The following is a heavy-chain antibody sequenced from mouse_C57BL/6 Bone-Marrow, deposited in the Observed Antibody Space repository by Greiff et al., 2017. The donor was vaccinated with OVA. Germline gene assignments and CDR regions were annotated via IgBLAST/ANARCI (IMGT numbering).Heavy chain of an antibody. Sequence: VQLKESGAELVKPGASVKLSCTASGFNIKDYYMHWVKQRTEQGLEWIGRIDPEDGETKYAPKFQGKATITADTSSNTAYLQLRSLTSEDTAVYYCARPDYYGSSNWYFDVWGTGTTVTVSS. CDR2: IDPEDGET. J-gene: IGHJ1*03. D-gene: IGHD1-1*01. CDR1: GFNIKDYY. V-gene: IGHV14-2*01. CDR3: ARPDYYGSSNWYFDV.